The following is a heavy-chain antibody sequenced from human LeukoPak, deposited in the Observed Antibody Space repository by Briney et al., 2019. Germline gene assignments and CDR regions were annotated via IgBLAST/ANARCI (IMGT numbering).Heavy chain of an antibody. Sequence: GGSLKLSCAASGFTFSGSATHWVRQASGKGLEWVGRIRSKANSYATAYAASVKGRFTISRDDSKNTAYLQMNSLKTEDTAVYYCTRHSNQNYYDSSGYVDDAFDIWGQGTMVTVSS. V-gene: IGHV3-73*01. D-gene: IGHD3-22*01. J-gene: IGHJ3*02. CDR3: TRHSNQNYYDSSGYVDDAFDI. CDR1: GFTFSGSA. CDR2: IRSKANSYAT.